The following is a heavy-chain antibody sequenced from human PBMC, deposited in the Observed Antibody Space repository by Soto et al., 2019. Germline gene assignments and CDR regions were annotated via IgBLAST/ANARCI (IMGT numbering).Heavy chain of an antibody. Sequence: PGGSLRLSCAASGFTFSSYSMDWVRQAPGKGLEWVSYISSSSSTIYYAVSVKGRFTISRDNAKNSLYLQMNSLRDEDTAVYYCARDRSSSFSSGGKYYYGMDVWGQGTTVTVSS. CDR2: ISSSSSTI. J-gene: IGHJ6*02. CDR1: GFTFSSYS. D-gene: IGHD6-6*01. V-gene: IGHV3-48*02. CDR3: ARDRSSSFSSGGKYYYGMDV.